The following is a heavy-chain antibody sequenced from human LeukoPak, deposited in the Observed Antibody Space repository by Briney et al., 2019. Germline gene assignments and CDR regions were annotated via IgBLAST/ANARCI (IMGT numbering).Heavy chain of an antibody. Sequence: PSETLSLTCAVSGYPISSGNYWGWIRQPPGKGLEWIGSISDGGSADYNPSLRSRVTISVDTSKNQLSLKLTSVTAADTAVYYCATSDSGSIFGVVISFWGQGTLVTVSS. CDR2: ISDGGSA. CDR1: GYPISSGNY. D-gene: IGHD3-3*01. J-gene: IGHJ4*02. CDR3: ATSDSGSIFGVVISF. V-gene: IGHV4-38-2*01.